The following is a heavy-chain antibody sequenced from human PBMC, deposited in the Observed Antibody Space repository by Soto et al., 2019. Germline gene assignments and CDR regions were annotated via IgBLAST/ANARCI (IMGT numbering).Heavy chain of an antibody. V-gene: IGHV3-21*01. CDR1: GFTFSSYS. CDR3: ARDVGYYDSSGYYEITLFDY. J-gene: IGHJ4*02. D-gene: IGHD3-22*01. CDR2: ISSSSSYI. Sequence: GGSLRLSCAASGFTFSSYSMNWVRQAPGKGLEWVSSISSSSSYIYYADSVKGRFTISRDNAKNSLYLQMNSLGAEDTAVYYCARDVGYYDSSGYYEITLFDYWGQGTLVTVSS.